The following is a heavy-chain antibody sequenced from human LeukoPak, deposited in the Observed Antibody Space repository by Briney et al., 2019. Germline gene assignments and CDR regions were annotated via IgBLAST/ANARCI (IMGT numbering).Heavy chain of an antibody. V-gene: IGHV3-33*01. CDR2: IWYDGSNK. D-gene: IGHD2-2*01. CDR1: GFTFSSYG. J-gene: IGHJ6*02. Sequence: PGGSLRLSCAASGFTFSSYGMRWVRQAPGKGLEWVAVIWYDGSNKYYADSVKGRFTISRDNSKNTLYLQMNSLRAEDTAVYYCARVMDCSSTSCYFRYYYYYGMDVWGQGTTVTVSS. CDR3: ARVMDCSSTSCYFRYYYYYGMDV.